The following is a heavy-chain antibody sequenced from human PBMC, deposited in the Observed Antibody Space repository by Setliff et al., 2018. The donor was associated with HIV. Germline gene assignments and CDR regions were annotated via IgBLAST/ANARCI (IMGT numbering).Heavy chain of an antibody. CDR3: ARDSPLSHFDY. CDR1: GITFSRYA. CDR2: IKSDGGST. J-gene: IGHJ4*02. Sequence: GGSLRLSCAASGITFSRYAMHWVRQAPGKGLEYVSGIKSDGGSTYYANSVKGRFTISRDNSKNTLYLQMNSLRPEDTAVYYCARDSPLSHFDYWGQGILVTVSS. V-gene: IGHV3-64*01.